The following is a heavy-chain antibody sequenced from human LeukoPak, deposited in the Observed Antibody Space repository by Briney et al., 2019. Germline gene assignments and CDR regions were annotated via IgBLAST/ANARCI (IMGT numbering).Heavy chain of an antibody. D-gene: IGHD2-15*01. J-gene: IGHJ6*02. Sequence: PGGSLTLSCSASGFTLRSYGIHWVRQAPSKGVEGVAVIWFDGSYKYYADSVQGRFTISRVNSHNTVYLQMDSLRVEDTAIYYCARDPSGGSYYYGMDVWGQGTTVTVSS. V-gene: IGHV3-33*01. CDR3: ARDPSGGSYYYGMDV. CDR1: GFTLRSYG. CDR2: IWFDGSYK.